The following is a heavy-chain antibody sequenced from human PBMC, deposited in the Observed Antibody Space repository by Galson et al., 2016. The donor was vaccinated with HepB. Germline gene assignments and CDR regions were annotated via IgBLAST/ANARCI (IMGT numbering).Heavy chain of an antibody. J-gene: IGHJ4*02. D-gene: IGHD3-3*01. V-gene: IGHV1-3*01. CDR1: GYIFSRYT. CDR2: INPANGNT. CDR3: ARVGEDFSRGYSSGLAY. Sequence: SVKVSCKASGYIFSRYTMHWVRQAPGQRLEWMGWINPANGNTKYSQKFQGGVTFSGDTSASTGYMELSSLRSEDTAVYYCARVGEDFSRGYSSGLAYWGQGTLVTVSP.